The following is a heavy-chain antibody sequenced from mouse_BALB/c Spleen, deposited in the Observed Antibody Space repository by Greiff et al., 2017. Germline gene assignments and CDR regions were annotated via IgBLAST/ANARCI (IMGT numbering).Heavy chain of an antibody. J-gene: IGHJ4*01. CDR2: IYPGDGDT. D-gene: IGHD1-1*01. Sequence: QVQLKQSGAELARPGASVKLSCKASGYTFTSYWMQWVNQRPGQGLEWIGAIYPGDGDTRYTQKFKGKATLTADKSSSTAYMQLSSLASEDSAVYYCAREGLLRYYAMDYWGQGTSVTVSS. V-gene: IGHV1-87*01. CDR3: AREGLLRYYAMDY. CDR1: GYTFTSYW.